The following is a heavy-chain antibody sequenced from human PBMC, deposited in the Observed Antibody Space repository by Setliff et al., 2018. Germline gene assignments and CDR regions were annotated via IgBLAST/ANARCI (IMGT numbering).Heavy chain of an antibody. CDR2: ISWNSNYI. Sequence: GGSLRLSCAASGFTFDDYGMSWVRQAPGKGLEWVSGISWNSNYIAYADSVKGRFTISRDNAKNSLYLQMNSLRPEDTALYYCARDTDQWDPLYFDSWGQGTLVTVSS. V-gene: IGHV3-20*04. CDR1: GFTFDDYG. D-gene: IGHD1-26*01. CDR3: ARDTDQWDPLYFDS. J-gene: IGHJ4*02.